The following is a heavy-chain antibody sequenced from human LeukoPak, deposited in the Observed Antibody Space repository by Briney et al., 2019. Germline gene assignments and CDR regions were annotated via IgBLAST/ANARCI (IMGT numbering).Heavy chain of an antibody. CDR1: GGSFSGYY. Sequence: PSETLSLTCAVYGGSFSGYYWSWIRQPPGKGLEYIGEINHRGSTNYNPSLKSRVTISLDTSKSQFSLKLSSVTAADTAVYYCARGGGRKLCGGGSYYYYMDVWGKGTTVTISS. CDR3: ARGGGRKLCGGGSYYYYMDV. J-gene: IGHJ6*03. V-gene: IGHV4-34*01. D-gene: IGHD3-16*01. CDR2: INHRGST.